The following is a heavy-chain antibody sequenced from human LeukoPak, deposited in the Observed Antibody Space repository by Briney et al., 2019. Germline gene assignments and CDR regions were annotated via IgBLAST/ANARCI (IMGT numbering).Heavy chain of an antibody. D-gene: IGHD3-9*01. J-gene: IGHJ4*02. Sequence: GGSLRLSCAASGFTVSSNYMSWVRQAPGKGLEWVAVIWYDGSNKYYADSVKGRFTISRDNSKNTLYLQMNSLRAEDTAVYYCARGSYNILSGFDYWGQGTLVSVSS. CDR3: ARGSYNILSGFDY. CDR1: GFTVSSNY. CDR2: IWYDGSNK. V-gene: IGHV3-33*08.